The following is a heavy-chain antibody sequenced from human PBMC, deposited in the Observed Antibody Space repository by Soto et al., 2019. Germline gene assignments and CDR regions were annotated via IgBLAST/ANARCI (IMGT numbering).Heavy chain of an antibody. J-gene: IGHJ4*02. CDR1: GFTFSSYA. Sequence: GGSLRLSCSASGFTFSSYAMHWVRQAPGKGLEYVSAISRNGGSTYYADSVNGRFTISRDNSKNTLYLQMSSLRAEDTAVYYCVKRGISTGDRGGFDYWGQGTLVTVSS. V-gene: IGHV3-64D*09. D-gene: IGHD3-10*01. CDR2: ISRNGGST. CDR3: VKRGISTGDRGGFDY.